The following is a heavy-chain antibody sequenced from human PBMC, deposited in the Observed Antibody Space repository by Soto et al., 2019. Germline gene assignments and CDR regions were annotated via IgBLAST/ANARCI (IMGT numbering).Heavy chain of an antibody. CDR1: GFPFSYYA. Sequence: GGSLRLSCAAYGFPFSYYAMSWVRQAPGKGLERVSGISGGGYSTYYADSVKGRFTISRYNSKNTLYLQMNSLRDEDTAVYYCTKTDPSISYTATWGQGTLVTVSS. CDR3: TKTDPSISYTAT. CDR2: ISGGGYST. J-gene: IGHJ4*02. V-gene: IGHV3-23*01. D-gene: IGHD6-6*01.